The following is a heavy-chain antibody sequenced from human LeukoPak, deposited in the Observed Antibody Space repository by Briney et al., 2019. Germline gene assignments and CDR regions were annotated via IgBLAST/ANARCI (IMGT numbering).Heavy chain of an antibody. V-gene: IGHV4-34*01. J-gene: IGHJ4*02. CDR3: ASSDYYFDY. D-gene: IGHD2-21*02. CDR1: GGSFSGYY. CDR2: INHSGST. Sequence: MTSETLSLTCAVYGGSFSGYYWSWIRQPPGKGLEWIGEINHSGSTNYNPSLKSRVTISVDTSKNQFSLKLSSVTAADTAVYYCASSDYYFDYWGQGTLVTVSS.